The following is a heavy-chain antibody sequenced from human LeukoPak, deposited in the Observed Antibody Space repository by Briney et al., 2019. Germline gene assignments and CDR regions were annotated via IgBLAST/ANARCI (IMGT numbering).Heavy chain of an antibody. Sequence: PGGSLRPSCAASGFTFSNAWMSWVRQAPGKGPEWVGRIKSTIGGGTTDYAAPVKGRFTISRDDSKNTLYLQMNSLKTEDAAVYYCSTSRTGDYFHYWGQGTLVTVSS. CDR3: STSRTGDYFHY. V-gene: IGHV3-15*01. D-gene: IGHD7-27*01. CDR1: GFTFSNAW. J-gene: IGHJ4*02. CDR2: IKSTIGGGTT.